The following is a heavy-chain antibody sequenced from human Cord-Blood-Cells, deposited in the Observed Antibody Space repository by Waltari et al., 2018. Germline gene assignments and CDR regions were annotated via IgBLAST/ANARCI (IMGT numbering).Heavy chain of an antibody. CDR1: GGSFSGYY. D-gene: IGHD6-19*01. CDR2: INHSGST. V-gene: IGHV4-34*01. J-gene: IGHJ4*02. Sequence: QVQLQQWGAGLLKPSETLSLTCAVYGGSFSGYYWSWIRQPPGKGLEWIGEINHSGSTNDNPSRKSRVTISGDTSKNQFSLKLSSVTAADTAVYYCAGLPTPTRIAVAGRDYWGQGTLVTVSS. CDR3: AGLPTPTRIAVAGRDY.